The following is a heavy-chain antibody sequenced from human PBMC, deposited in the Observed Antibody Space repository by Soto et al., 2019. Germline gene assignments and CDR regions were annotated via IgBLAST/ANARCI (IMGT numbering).Heavy chain of an antibody. Sequence: SETLSLTCAVYGGSFVGYYCSCVRHPPLKWREWIGEINHSGSTNYNPSLKSRVTISVDTSKNQFSLKLSSVTAADTAVYYCARGRWWTYYYDSSPRVAFYYFDYWGQGTLVTVSS. V-gene: IGHV4-34*01. CDR1: GGSFVGYY. CDR2: INHSGST. D-gene: IGHD3-22*01. CDR3: ARGRWWTYYYDSSPRVAFYYFDY. J-gene: IGHJ4*02.